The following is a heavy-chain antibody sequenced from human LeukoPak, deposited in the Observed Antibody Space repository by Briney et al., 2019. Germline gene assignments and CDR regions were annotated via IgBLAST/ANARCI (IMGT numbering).Heavy chain of an antibody. CDR2: IRGKANNYAT. Sequence: GGSLRLSRAASGFTFSGSAMHWVRQASGKGLEWVGRIRGKANNYATAYAASVKGRFTISRDDSKNTAYLQMNSLNTEDTAVYYCIRANMVDAFDIWGQGTMVTVSS. CDR3: IRANMVDAFDI. V-gene: IGHV3-73*01. CDR1: GFTFSGSA. D-gene: IGHD3-10*01. J-gene: IGHJ3*02.